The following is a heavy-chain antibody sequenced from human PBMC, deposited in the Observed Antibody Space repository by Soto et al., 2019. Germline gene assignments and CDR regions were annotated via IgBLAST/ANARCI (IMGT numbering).Heavy chain of an antibody. CDR1: GGSFSGYY. V-gene: IGHV4-34*01. J-gene: IGHJ6*02. CDR3: ARGAYCSSTSCYTSYYYGMDV. CDR2: INHSGST. D-gene: IGHD2-2*02. Sequence: PSETLSLTCAVYGGSFSGYYWSWIRQPPGKGLEWIGEINHSGSTYYTPSLKSRVTISVDRSKNQFSLKLSSVTAADTAVYYCARGAYCSSTSCYTSYYYGMDVWGQGTTVTVSS.